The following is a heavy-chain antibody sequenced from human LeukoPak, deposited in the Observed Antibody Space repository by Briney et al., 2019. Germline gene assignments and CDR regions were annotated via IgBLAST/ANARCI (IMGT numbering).Heavy chain of an antibody. J-gene: IGHJ3*02. Sequence: SLKIXXXGSXYSXTSYWIGWVRQMPGKGLEWMGIIYPGDSDTRYSPSFQGQVTISADKSISTAYLQWSSLKASDTAMYYCARTLNWLDAFDIWGQGTMVTVSS. CDR3: ARTLNWLDAFDI. V-gene: IGHV5-51*01. CDR1: XYSXTSYW. CDR2: IYPGDSDT. D-gene: IGHD6-19*01.